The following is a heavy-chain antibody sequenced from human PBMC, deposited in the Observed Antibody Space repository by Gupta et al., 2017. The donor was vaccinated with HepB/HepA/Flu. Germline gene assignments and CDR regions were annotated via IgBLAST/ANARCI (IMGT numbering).Heavy chain of an antibody. CDR2: IKKDGSEK. Sequence: EVQLVESGGDLVQPGGSLRLSCAASGFTFSDYWMSWVRQAPGKGLEWGANIKKDGSEKYYVDSGKGRFIISRENAKNSLYRKMNSLRVEDTAVYXCARPGXAAAATFGWFNPWGQGTLVTVSS. CDR1: GFTFSDYW. J-gene: IGHJ5*02. CDR3: ARPGXAAAATFGWFNP. D-gene: IGHD6-13*01. V-gene: IGHV3-7*01.